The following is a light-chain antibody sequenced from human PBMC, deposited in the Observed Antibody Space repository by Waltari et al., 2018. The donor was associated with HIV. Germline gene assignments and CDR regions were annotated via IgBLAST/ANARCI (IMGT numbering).Light chain of an antibody. CDR1: QSVLYSSNNKNY. V-gene: IGKV4-1*01. Sequence: DIVMTQSPDSLAVSLGERATINCKSSQSVLYSSNNKNYLAWYQQKEGQPPKLLIYWASTRESGVPDRFSGSGSGTDFTLTITSLQAEDVAVYYCHQYYNTTRTFGQGTKVEI. J-gene: IGKJ1*01. CDR2: WAS. CDR3: HQYYNTTRT.